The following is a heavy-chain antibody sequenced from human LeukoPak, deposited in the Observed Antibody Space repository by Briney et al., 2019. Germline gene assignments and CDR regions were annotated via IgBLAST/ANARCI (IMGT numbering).Heavy chain of an antibody. D-gene: IGHD1-26*01. CDR3: ARVGAAYQDSNY. CDR2: LNPNSGGT. CDR1: GYTFTAFF. Sequence: ASVKVSCKTSGYTFTAFFIHWVRQAPGQGLEWVGWLNPNSGGTNYAQKFQGRVTMTRDTSISTAYMELSRLRSDDTAVYFCARVGAAYQDSNYWGQGTLVTVSS. V-gene: IGHV1-2*02. J-gene: IGHJ4*02.